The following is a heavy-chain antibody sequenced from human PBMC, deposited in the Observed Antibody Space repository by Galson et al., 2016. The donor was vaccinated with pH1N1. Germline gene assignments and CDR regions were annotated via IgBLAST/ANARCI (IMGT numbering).Heavy chain of an antibody. CDR3: AKCRDTSGYSAFDM. D-gene: IGHD3-22*01. CDR2: ISYTGSEE. V-gene: IGHV3-30*18. J-gene: IGHJ3*02. CDR1: GFTFSNYG. Sequence: SLRLSCAASGFTFSNYGMHWVRQAPGKGLEWVAVISYTGSEEYHVESVKGRFTISRDNSKNTLYLQMNSLRLEDTAVYYCAKCRDTSGYSAFDMWGQGTTVTVSS.